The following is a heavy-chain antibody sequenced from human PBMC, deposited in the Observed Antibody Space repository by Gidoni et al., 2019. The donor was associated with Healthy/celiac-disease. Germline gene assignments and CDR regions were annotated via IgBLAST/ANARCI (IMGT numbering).Heavy chain of an antibody. D-gene: IGHD4-17*01. CDR1: GYRFTSYW. V-gene: IGHV5-51*01. CDR3: ATIQTTVVTPNGYWYFDL. Sequence: EVQLVQSGAEVKKPGESLKISCKGSGYRFTSYWIGWVRQMPGKGLEWMGIIYPGDSDTRYSPSFQGQVTISADKSISTAYLQWSSLKASDTAMYYCATIQTTVVTPNGYWYFDLWGRGTLVTVSS. J-gene: IGHJ2*01. CDR2: IYPGDSDT.